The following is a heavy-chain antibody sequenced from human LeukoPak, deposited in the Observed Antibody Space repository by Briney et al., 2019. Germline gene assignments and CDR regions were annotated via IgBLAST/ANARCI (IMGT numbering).Heavy chain of an antibody. V-gene: IGHV1-8*02. CDR1: GYTFTSYG. J-gene: IGHJ6*02. Sequence: ASVKVSCKASGYTFTSYGISWVRQAPGQGLEWMGWMNPNSGNTGYAQKFQGRVTMTRNTSISTAYMELSSLRSEDTAVYYCATQYSSGWYYNYYYGMDVWGQGTTVTVSS. CDR3: ATQYSSGWYYNYYYGMDV. CDR2: MNPNSGNT. D-gene: IGHD6-19*01.